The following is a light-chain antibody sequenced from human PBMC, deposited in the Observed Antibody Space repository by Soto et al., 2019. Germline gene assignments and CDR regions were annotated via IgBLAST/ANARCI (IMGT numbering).Light chain of an antibody. Sequence: EIVLTQSPGTLSLSPGERATLSCMAIPSVIRSYLAWYQQKPGQAPRLLIYGASSRATGIPDRFSGSGAGADFTLTISRLEPEDFAVYYCQQYGSLRAFGQVTKVEIK. CDR2: GAS. CDR3: QQYGSLRA. J-gene: IGKJ1*01. CDR1: PSVIRSY. V-gene: IGKV3-20*01.